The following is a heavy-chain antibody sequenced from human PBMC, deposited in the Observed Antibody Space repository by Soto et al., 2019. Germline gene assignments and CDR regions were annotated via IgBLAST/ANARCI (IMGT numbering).Heavy chain of an antibody. V-gene: IGHV4-34*01. J-gene: IGHJ5*02. Sequence: SETLSLTCAVYGGSFSGYYWSWIRQPPGKGLEWIGEINHSGSTNYNPSLKSRVTISVDTSKNQFSLKLSSVTAADTAVYYCGRGDETTAADRYNWFDPWGQGTLVTVSS. D-gene: IGHD6-25*01. CDR3: GRGDETTAADRYNWFDP. CDR2: INHSGST. CDR1: GGSFSGYY.